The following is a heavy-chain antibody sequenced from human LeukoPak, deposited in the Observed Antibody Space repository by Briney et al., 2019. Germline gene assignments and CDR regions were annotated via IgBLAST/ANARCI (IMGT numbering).Heavy chain of an antibody. CDR3: TTGRSVPSYYMDV. CDR2: IKSKTDGGTT. J-gene: IGHJ6*03. V-gene: IGHV3-15*01. Sequence: PGGSLRLSCAASGFTFSNAWMSWVRHAPGKGLEWVGRIKSKTDGGTTDYAAPVKGRFTISRDDSKNTLYLQMNRLKTEDTAVYYCTTGRSVPSYYMDVWGKGTTVTVSS. D-gene: IGHD5/OR15-5a*01. CDR1: GFTFSNAW.